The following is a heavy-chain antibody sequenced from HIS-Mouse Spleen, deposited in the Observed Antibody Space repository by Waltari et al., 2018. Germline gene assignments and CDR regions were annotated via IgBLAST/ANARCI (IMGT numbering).Heavy chain of an antibody. V-gene: IGHV1-8*01. J-gene: IGHJ4*02. CDR3: ARGHDYSNYFDY. CDR2: MNPNSGNT. CDR1: GYTFTSYD. Sequence: QVQLVQSGAEVKKPGASVKVSCKASGYTFTSYDINWVRQATGQGLGWMGGMNPNSGNTGYAQKFQGRVTMTRNTSISTAYMELGSLRSEDTAVYYCARGHDYSNYFDYWGQGTLVTVSS. D-gene: IGHD4-4*01.